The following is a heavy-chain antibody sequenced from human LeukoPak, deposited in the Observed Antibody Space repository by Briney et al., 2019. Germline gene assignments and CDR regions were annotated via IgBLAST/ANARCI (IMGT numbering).Heavy chain of an antibody. D-gene: IGHD6-19*01. Sequence: PGGSLRLSCAASGFTFSSYAMSWIRQAPGKGLEWVSYISSSSSYTNYADSVKGRFTISRDNAKNSLYLQMNSLRAEDTAVYYCARDKAVAGTDFDYWGQGTLVTVSS. V-gene: IGHV3-11*05. CDR1: GFTFSSYA. CDR2: ISSSSSYT. J-gene: IGHJ4*02. CDR3: ARDKAVAGTDFDY.